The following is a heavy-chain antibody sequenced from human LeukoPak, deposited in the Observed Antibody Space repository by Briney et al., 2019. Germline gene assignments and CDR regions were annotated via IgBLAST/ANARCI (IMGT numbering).Heavy chain of an antibody. CDR1: GFTFSSYA. J-gene: IGHJ4*02. V-gene: IGHV3-30*04. Sequence: GGSLRLSCAASGFTFSSYAMHWVRQAPGKGLEWVAVISYDGSNKYYADSVKGRFTISRDNSKNTLYLQMNSLRAEDTAVYYCARDFVHYGGNSWGQGTLVTVSS. CDR2: ISYDGSNK. CDR3: ARDFVHYGGNS. D-gene: IGHD4-23*01.